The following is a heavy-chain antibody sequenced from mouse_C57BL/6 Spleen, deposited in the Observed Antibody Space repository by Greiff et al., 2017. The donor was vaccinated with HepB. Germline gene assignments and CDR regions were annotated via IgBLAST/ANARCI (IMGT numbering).Heavy chain of an antibody. Sequence: QVQLQQSGAELVKPGASVKLSCKASGYTFTSYWMHWVKQRPGQGLEWIGYINPSSGYTKYNQKFKDKATLTADKSSSTAYMQLSSLTYEDSAGYCCARAFITTVVATDYWGQGTTLTVSS. CDR3: ARAFITTVVATDY. D-gene: IGHD1-1*01. V-gene: IGHV1-7*01. CDR1: GYTFTSYW. CDR2: INPSSGYT. J-gene: IGHJ2*01.